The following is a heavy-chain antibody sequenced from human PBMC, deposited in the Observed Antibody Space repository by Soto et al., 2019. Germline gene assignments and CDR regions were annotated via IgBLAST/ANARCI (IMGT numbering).Heavy chain of an antibody. Sequence: SLRLSCAASEFPLRRHWMTWVRQAPGKGLEWVANIDRDGNEKFYVDSVKGRFTISRDNDKNSLYLQMNSLRAEDTAVYYCVREALWFGRDDAYDFWGQGTMVTVSS. CDR2: IDRDGNEK. CDR3: VREALWFGRDDAYDF. CDR1: EFPLRRHW. D-gene: IGHD3-10*01. J-gene: IGHJ3*01. V-gene: IGHV3-7*04.